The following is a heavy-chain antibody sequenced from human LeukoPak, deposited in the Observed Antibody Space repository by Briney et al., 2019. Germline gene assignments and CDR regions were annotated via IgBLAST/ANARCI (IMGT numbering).Heavy chain of an antibody. V-gene: IGHV3-21*01. J-gene: IGHJ4*02. D-gene: IGHD3-10*01. CDR1: GFTFSSYN. Sequence: GGSLRLSCAASGFTFSSYNMNWVRQAPGKGLEWVSSISTSSSYIYYADSVKGRFTISRDNAKNSLFLEMNSLRVEDTAVYYCVRDMGRESIFDYWGQGTLVTVSS. CDR2: ISTSSSYI. CDR3: VRDMGRESIFDY.